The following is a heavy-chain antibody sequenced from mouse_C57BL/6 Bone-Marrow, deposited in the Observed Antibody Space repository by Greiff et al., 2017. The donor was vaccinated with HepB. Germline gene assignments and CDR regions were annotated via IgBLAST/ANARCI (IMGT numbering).Heavy chain of an antibody. CDR2: IDPENGDT. J-gene: IGHJ3*01. Sequence: VQLQQSGAALVRPGASVKLSCTASGFNIKDDYMHWVKQRPEQGLEWIGWIDPENGDTEYASKFQGKATITADTSSNTAYLQLSSLTSEDTAVYYCTTGATAQGGAYWGQGTLVTVSA. CDR1: GFNIKDDY. D-gene: IGHD3-2*02. CDR3: TTGATAQGGAY. V-gene: IGHV14-4*01.